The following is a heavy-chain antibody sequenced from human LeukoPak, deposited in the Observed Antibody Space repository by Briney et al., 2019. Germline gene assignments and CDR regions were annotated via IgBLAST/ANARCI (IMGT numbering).Heavy chain of an antibody. CDR1: GYTFTSYA. J-gene: IGHJ4*02. CDR2: INTNTGNP. V-gene: IGHV7-4-1*02. CDR3: ARDSLWFGELSVDY. Sequence: ASVKVSCKASGYTFTSYAMNWVRQAPGQGLEWMGWINTNTGNPTYAQGFTGRFVFSLDTSVSTAYLQISSLKAEDTAVYYCARDSLWFGELSVDYWGQGTLVTVSS. D-gene: IGHD3-10*01.